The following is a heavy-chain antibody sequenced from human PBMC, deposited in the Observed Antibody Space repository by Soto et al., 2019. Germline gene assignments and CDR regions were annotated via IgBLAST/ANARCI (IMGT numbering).Heavy chain of an antibody. J-gene: IGHJ6*02. CDR2: IHSSGST. Sequence: QVQLQESGPGLVKPSATLSLTCTVSGDSISSYYWTWIRQPPGKGLEWIGYIHSSGSTNYNPSFKSRVTMAVDTSKNHFSLRLSSLTAADTAVYYCARFGRGDSYYGMDVWGQGTTVIVSS. V-gene: IGHV4-4*09. D-gene: IGHD2-21*02. CDR3: ARFGRGDSYYGMDV. CDR1: GDSISSYY.